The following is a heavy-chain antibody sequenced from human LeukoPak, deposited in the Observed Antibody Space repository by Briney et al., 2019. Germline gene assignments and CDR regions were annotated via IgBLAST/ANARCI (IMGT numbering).Heavy chain of an antibody. D-gene: IGHD3-16*02. J-gene: IGHJ4*02. Sequence: PSETLSLTCTVSGGSISSSNYYWGWIRQPPGKGLEWIGSMYYSGNTDYNPCLKSRVTISVDTSKNQFSLKVNSVTAADTAVYYCARTLGWASSRYPFDGWGQGTLVTVSS. CDR3: ARTLGWASSRYPFDG. CDR2: MYYSGNT. CDR1: GGSISSSNYY. V-gene: IGHV4-39*01.